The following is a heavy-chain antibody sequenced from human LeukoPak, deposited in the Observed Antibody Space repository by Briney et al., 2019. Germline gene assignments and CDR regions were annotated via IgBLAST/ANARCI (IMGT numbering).Heavy chain of an antibody. CDR2: INPNSGGT. CDR3: ARVSNYYDSSGYLYYFDY. J-gene: IGHJ4*02. V-gene: IGHV1-2*02. CDR1: GYTFTGYY. D-gene: IGHD3-22*01. Sequence: ASVKVSRKASGYTFTGYYMHWVRQAPGQGLERLGWINPNSGGTNYAQEFQGRVTMTRDTSISTAYMELSRLKSDDTAVYFCARVSNYYDSSGYLYYFDYWGQGTLVTVSS.